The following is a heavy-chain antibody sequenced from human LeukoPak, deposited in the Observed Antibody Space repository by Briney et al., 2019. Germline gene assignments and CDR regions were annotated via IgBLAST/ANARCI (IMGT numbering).Heavy chain of an antibody. V-gene: IGHV4-59*08. D-gene: IGHD3-10*01. CDR3: ARNSVGYYGSGSRYYYGMDV. J-gene: IGHJ6*02. Sequence: SETLSLTCTVSGGSISSYYWSWIRQPPGKGLEWIGYIYYSGSTNYNPSLKSRVTISVDTSKHQFSLKLSSVPAADTAVYYCARNSVGYYGSGSRYYYGMDVWGQGTTVTVSS. CDR1: GGSISSYY. CDR2: IYYSGST.